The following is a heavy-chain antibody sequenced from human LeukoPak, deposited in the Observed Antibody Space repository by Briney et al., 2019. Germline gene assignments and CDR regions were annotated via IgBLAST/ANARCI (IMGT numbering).Heavy chain of an antibody. CDR2: ISGSGGST. V-gene: IGHV3-23*01. Sequence: GGSLRLSCAASGFTFSSYAMSWVRQAPGKGLEWVLSISGSGGSTYYADSVKGRFTISRDNSKNTLYLQMNSLRAEDTAVYYCAKAWSPVTIMSFDYWGQGTLVTVSS. CDR1: GFTFSSYA. D-gene: IGHD3-16*01. CDR3: AKAWSPVTIMSFDY. J-gene: IGHJ4*02.